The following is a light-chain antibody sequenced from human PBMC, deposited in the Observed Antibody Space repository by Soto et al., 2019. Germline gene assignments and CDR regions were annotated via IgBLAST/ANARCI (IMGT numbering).Light chain of an antibody. CDR2: DVS. CDR3: CSYTSGSTYV. V-gene: IGLV2-14*03. CDR1: SSDVGGYNY. J-gene: IGLJ1*01. Sequence: QSALTQPVSVSGSPGQSITISCTGTSSDVGGYNYVSWYQQHPGKAPKLMIYDVSNRPSGVSNRFSGSKSGNTASLTIFGLQAEDEADYYCCSYTSGSTYVFGTGTKVTV.